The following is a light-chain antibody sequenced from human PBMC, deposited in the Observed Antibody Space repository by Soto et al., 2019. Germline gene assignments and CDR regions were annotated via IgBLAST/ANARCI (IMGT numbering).Light chain of an antibody. CDR1: QSITTNY. V-gene: IGKV3-20*01. Sequence: ESVLTQSPGTLSLSPGERATLSCRAGQSITTNYLAWYQQRFGQAPRLLIYGASNRATGIPDWFSGSGSGTYFTLTISRLEPEDFAVYYCQQYGSSITFGQGTRLEIK. J-gene: IGKJ5*01. CDR3: QQYGSSIT. CDR2: GAS.